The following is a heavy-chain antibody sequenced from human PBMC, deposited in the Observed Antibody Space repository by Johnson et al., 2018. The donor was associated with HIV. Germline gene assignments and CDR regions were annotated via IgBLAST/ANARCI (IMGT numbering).Heavy chain of an antibody. J-gene: IGHJ3*02. CDR1: GFTFSSYA. CDR3: ASFPTGRFTIFGVTQGAFDI. V-gene: IGHV3-30-3*01. Sequence: QVLLLESGGGVVQPGRSLRLSCAASGFTFSSYAMHWVRQAPGKGLEWVAVISYDGSNKYYADSVKGRFTISRDNSKNTLYLQINSLRAEDTAVYYCASFPTGRFTIFGVTQGAFDIWGQGTMVTVSS. CDR2: ISYDGSNK. D-gene: IGHD3-3*01.